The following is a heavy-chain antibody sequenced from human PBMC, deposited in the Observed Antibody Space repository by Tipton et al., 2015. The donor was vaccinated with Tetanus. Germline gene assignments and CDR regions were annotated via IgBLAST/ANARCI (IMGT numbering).Heavy chain of an antibody. CDR1: GGSFSNYF. J-gene: IGHJ4*02. CDR3: ARGSGWADF. D-gene: IGHD6-19*01. V-gene: IGHV4-34*01. Sequence: LRLSCAVYGGSFSNYFWRWIRQPPGKGLEWIGEISPSGNPNYNPSLKSRVPISADTSRNQFSLTLSSGTAADTAVYYCARGSGWADFWGQGTQVTVSS. CDR2: ISPSGNP.